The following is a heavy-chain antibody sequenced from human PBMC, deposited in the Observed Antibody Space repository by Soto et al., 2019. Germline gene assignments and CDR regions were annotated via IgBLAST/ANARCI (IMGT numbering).Heavy chain of an antibody. Sequence: GGSLRLSCAASGFTFSSYSMNWVRQAPGKGLEWVSYISSSSSTIYYADSVKGRFTISRDNAKNSLYLQMNSLRAEDTAVYYCASLGWFGESPWFDPWGQGTLVNVSS. J-gene: IGHJ5*02. D-gene: IGHD3-10*01. CDR3: ASLGWFGESPWFDP. V-gene: IGHV3-48*01. CDR1: GFTFSSYS. CDR2: ISSSSSTI.